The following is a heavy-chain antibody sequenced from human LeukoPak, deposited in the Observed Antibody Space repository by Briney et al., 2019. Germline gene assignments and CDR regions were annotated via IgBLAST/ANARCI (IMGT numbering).Heavy chain of an antibody. Sequence: ASVKVSCKASGYTFTSYGISWVRQAPGQGLEWMGWISAYNGNTNYAQKLQGRVTMTTDTSTSTAYMELRSLRSDDTAVYYCAVEAGLFGNNWFDPWGQGTLVTVSS. CDR2: ISAYNGNT. J-gene: IGHJ5*02. CDR1: GYTFTSYG. CDR3: AVEAGLFGNNWFDP. D-gene: IGHD3-10*01. V-gene: IGHV1-18*01.